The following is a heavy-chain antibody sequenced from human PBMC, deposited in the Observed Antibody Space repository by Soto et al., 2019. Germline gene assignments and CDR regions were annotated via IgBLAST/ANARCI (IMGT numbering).Heavy chain of an antibody. Sequence: EVRLVESGGGLVKPGGSLRLSCSASGFNFNSYTMNWVRQAPGKGLEWVSSISRFSDRTYYADSVKGRFAIFRANAENSVYLQVNSLRAEDTAVYYCARVGAYFGEFDYFDYWGQGTPVTVSS. CDR2: ISRFSDRT. CDR1: GFNFNSYT. J-gene: IGHJ4*02. CDR3: ARVGAYFGEFDYFDY. V-gene: IGHV3-21*06. D-gene: IGHD3-10*01.